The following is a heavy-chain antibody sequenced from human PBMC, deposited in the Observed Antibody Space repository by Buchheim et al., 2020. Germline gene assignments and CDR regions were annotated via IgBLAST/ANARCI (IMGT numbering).Heavy chain of an antibody. CDR2: IYHSGST. CDR3: ARVIGVSSGWYVAGPHGEHYGMDV. CDR1: GGSISSSNW. D-gene: IGHD6-19*01. Sequence: QVQLQESGPGLVKPSGTLSLTCAVSGGSISSSNWWSWVRQPPGKGLEWIGEIYHSGSTNYNPSLKSRVTISVDKSKNQFSLKLSSVTAADTAVYYCARVIGVSSGWYVAGPHGEHYGMDVWGQGTT. J-gene: IGHJ6*02. V-gene: IGHV4-4*02.